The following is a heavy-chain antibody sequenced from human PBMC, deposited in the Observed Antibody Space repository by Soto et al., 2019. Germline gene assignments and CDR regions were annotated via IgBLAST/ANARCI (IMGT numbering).Heavy chain of an antibody. CDR2: IDPSDGTT. CDR3: ARDEVPDVQNDAFDI. CDR1: GHAFTTYH. V-gene: IGHV1-46*04. Sequence: GASVKVSCKASGHAFTTYHMHWVRQAPGQGLEWMGMIDPSDGTTTYAQKLQGRVTMTRDTATSTVYMELSSLRSEDTAVYYCARDEVPDVQNDAFDIWGQGTMVTVSS. J-gene: IGHJ3*02.